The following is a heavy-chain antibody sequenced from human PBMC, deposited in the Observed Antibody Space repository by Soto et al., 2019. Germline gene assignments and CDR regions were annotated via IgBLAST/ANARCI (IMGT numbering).Heavy chain of an antibody. CDR2: IRSNTYGGTT. D-gene: IGHD3-16*01. CDR1: GFTFGDYA. Sequence: PGGSLRLSCTTSGFTFGDYAMSWFRQAPGKGLEWIGYIRSNTYGGTTEYAASVKGRFTISRDDSKRVAHLQMNSLETEDTAMYYCGRCNDDDCHSPFDYWGQGTLVTVSS. J-gene: IGHJ4*02. CDR3: GRCNDDDCHSPFDY. V-gene: IGHV3-49*03.